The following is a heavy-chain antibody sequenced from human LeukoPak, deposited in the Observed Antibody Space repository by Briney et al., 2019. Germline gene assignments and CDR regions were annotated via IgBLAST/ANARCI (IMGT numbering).Heavy chain of an antibody. Sequence: SETLSLTCTVSGGSISSYFWSWIRQPPGKGLQWIGYIYYSGSTIYNPSLKSRVTISVDTSKNQFSLKLSSVTAADTAVYYCARDPTTVKTTGYFDYWGQGTLVTVSS. J-gene: IGHJ4*02. CDR3: ARDPTTVKTTGYFDY. V-gene: IGHV4-59*12. CDR1: GGSISSYF. D-gene: IGHD4-17*01. CDR2: IYYSGST.